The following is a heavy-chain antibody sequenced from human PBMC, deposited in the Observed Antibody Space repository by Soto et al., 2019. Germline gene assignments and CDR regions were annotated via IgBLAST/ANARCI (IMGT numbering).Heavy chain of an antibody. J-gene: IGHJ3*02. CDR1: GYSFTNYW. V-gene: IGHV5-51*01. CDR2: IYPGDSDT. D-gene: IGHD3-9*01. Sequence: GESLKISCKGSGYSFTNYWIAWVRQMPGKGLEWMGIIYPGDSDTRYSPSFQGQVSISADKSISTAYLQWSSLKASDTAMYYCARHPPSFFDIFTGSGGVLDIWARGTVVT. CDR3: ARHPPSFFDIFTGSGGVLDI.